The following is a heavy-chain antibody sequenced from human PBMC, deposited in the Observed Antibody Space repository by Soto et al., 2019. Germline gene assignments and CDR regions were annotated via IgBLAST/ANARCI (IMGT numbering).Heavy chain of an antibody. Sequence: PGGSLRLSCAASGFTFSSYGMHWVRQAPGKGLEWVAVISYDGSNKYYADSVKGRFTISGDNSKNTLYLQMNSLRAEDTAVYYCARGIAAAGTIIDYWGQGTLVTVSS. CDR1: GFTFSSYG. J-gene: IGHJ4*02. CDR2: ISYDGSNK. CDR3: ARGIAAAGTIIDY. D-gene: IGHD6-13*01. V-gene: IGHV3-30*03.